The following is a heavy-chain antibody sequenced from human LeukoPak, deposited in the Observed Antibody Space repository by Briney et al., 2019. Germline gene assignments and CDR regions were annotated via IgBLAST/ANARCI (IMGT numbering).Heavy chain of an antibody. CDR1: AGSISSSSYH. V-gene: IGHV4-39*07. CDR2: IYYSGDT. CDR3: ARWSVVGGNRKDAFDI. D-gene: IGHD4-23*01. J-gene: IGHJ3*02. Sequence: PSETLSLTCTVSAGSISSSSYHWGWIRQPPGKGLECIGTIYYSGDTYYNPSLKSRVTISVDTSKNQFSLRLSSMTAADTAVYYCARWSVVGGNRKDAFDIWGQGTMVTVSS.